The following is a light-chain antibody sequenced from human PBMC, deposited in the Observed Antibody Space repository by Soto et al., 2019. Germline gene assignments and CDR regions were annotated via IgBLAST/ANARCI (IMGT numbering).Light chain of an antibody. Sequence: EIVLTQSPGTLSLSPGERATLSCRASQTVSSNYLAWYQQKPGQAPRLLIYGASSRATATPDRFSGSGSGTDFTLTISRLEPEDFAVYYCHQYGRSPGLFTFGPGTKVDIK. CDR1: QTVSSNY. J-gene: IGKJ3*01. CDR2: GAS. CDR3: HQYGRSPGLFT. V-gene: IGKV3-20*01.